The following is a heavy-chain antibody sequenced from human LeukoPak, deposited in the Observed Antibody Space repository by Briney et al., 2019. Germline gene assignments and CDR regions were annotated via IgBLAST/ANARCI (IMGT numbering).Heavy chain of an antibody. CDR1: GFTFSSYG. V-gene: IGHV3-30*02. J-gene: IGHJ4*02. Sequence: GGSLRLSCAASGFTFSSYGMHWVRQAPGKGLEWVAFIRYDGSNKYYADSVKGRFTISRDNAMNSLYLQLNSLRPEDTAVYYCVRGGASRPDFWGQGTLVTVSS. CDR3: VRGGASRPDF. D-gene: IGHD6-6*01. CDR2: IRYDGSNK.